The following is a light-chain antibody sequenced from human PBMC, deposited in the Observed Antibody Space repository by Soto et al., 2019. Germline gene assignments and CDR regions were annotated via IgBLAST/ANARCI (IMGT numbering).Light chain of an antibody. J-gene: IGLJ1*01. CDR3: YSAADNTGV. V-gene: IGLV3-27*01. CDR1: VLAKKY. Sequence: SYELTQPSSVSVSPGQTARITCSGDVLAKKYARWFQQKPGQAPVLVIYKDSERPSGIPERFSGSSSGPTVTLTISGAQVEDEADYYCYSAADNTGVFGTGTKLTVL. CDR2: KDS.